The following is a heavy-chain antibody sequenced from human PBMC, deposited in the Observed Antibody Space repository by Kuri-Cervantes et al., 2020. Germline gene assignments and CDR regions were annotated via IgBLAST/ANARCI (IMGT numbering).Heavy chain of an antibody. Sequence: GESLKISCAASGFSFSNSAMTWVRQAPGKGLEWVSSISISGDRTFYGGSVKGRFTIFRDNSKSTLYLQMSGLRVEDTAVYYCAKELRPNDYWGQGTLVTVSS. CDR2: ISISGDRT. V-gene: IGHV3-23*05. D-gene: IGHD1-7*01. CDR3: AKELRPNDY. J-gene: IGHJ4*02. CDR1: GFSFSNSA.